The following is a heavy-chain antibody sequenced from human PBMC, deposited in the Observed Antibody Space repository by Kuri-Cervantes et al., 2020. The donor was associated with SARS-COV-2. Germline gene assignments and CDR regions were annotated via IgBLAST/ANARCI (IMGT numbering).Heavy chain of an antibody. CDR2: IHPNDGAT. V-gene: IGHV1-2*06. CDR3: ARSYFYDSSGYVMDY. D-gene: IGHD3-22*01. CDR1: GYTFTAYY. J-gene: IGHJ4*02. Sequence: ASVKVSCKTSGYTFTAYYVHWVRQAPGQGLEWMGRIHPNDGATNSAQKFQGRVTMTRDTSISTAYMELSRLRSDDTAVYCCARSYFYDSSGYVMDYWGQGTLVTVSS.